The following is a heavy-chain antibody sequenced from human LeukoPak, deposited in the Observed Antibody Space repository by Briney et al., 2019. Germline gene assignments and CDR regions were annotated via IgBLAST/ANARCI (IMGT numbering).Heavy chain of an antibody. V-gene: IGHV3-23*01. J-gene: IGHJ4*02. CDR3: AKQGVTMVRGVITY. D-gene: IGHD3-10*01. CDR1: GFTFSSYA. Sequence: PGGSLRLSCAASGFTFSSYAMSWVRQAPGKGLEWVSTISGSGGYTYYADSVKGRFTISRDNSKNTLYLQMNSLRAEDTAVYYCAKQGVTMVRGVITYWGQGTLVTVSS. CDR2: ISGSGGYT.